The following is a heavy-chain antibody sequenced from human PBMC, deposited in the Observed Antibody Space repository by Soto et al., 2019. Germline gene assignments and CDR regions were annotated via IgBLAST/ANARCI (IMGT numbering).Heavy chain of an antibody. D-gene: IGHD3-9*01. CDR3: ARESDDIVTGPPWVGYFDL. V-gene: IGHV4-34*01. Sequence: QVQLQQWGAGPLRPLETLSLTCGVSGGSFSGYYWAWIRQSPGKGLEWIGEINDRGSINYNPSLKSRVRISVDTSKDHYSLNLRSGTAADTAVYYCARESDDIVTGPPWVGYFDLWGRGTLVTVSS. CDR2: INDRGSI. CDR1: GGSFSGYY. J-gene: IGHJ2*01.